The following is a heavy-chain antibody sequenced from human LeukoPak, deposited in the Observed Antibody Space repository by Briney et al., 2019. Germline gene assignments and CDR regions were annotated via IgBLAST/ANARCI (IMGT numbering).Heavy chain of an antibody. CDR2: IYSSGSI. Sequence: SETLSLTCTVSGGSISSYYWTWIRQPAGKGLEWIGRIYSSGSINYNPSLKSRVTMSVDTSKNQLSLELSSVTAADTAVYYCAREGDGSYFGTVDFWGQGTLVTVSS. CDR1: GGSISSYY. D-gene: IGHD3-22*01. CDR3: AREGDGSYFGTVDF. V-gene: IGHV4-4*07. J-gene: IGHJ4*02.